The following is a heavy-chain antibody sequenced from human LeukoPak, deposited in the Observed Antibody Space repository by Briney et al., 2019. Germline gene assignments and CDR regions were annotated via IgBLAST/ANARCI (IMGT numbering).Heavy chain of an antibody. CDR3: ARGPFNWGSETPLYYYGMDV. CDR2: TYYRSTWYN. J-gene: IGHJ6*02. Sequence: PSQTLSLTCAISGDSVSSNSAAWHWIRQSPSRGLEWLGRTYYRSTWYNDYAVSVKSRITINPDTSKNQFSLQLNTVTPEDTAVYYCARGPFNWGSETPLYYYGMDVWGQGTTVTVSS. V-gene: IGHV6-1*01. CDR1: GDSVSSNSAA. D-gene: IGHD7-27*01.